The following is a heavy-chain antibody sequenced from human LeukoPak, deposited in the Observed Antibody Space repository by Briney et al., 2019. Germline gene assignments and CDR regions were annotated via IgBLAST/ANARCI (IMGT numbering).Heavy chain of an antibody. Sequence: SETLSLTCTVSGGSISSYYWSWIRQPPGKGLEWIGYIYYSGSTNYNPSLMSRVTISVDTSKNQYSLKLSSVTAADTAVYYCATEVRPRAPFDYWGQGTLVTVSS. J-gene: IGHJ4*02. V-gene: IGHV4-59*08. CDR2: IYYSGST. CDR1: GGSISSYY. CDR3: ATEVRPRAPFDY. D-gene: IGHD1-14*01.